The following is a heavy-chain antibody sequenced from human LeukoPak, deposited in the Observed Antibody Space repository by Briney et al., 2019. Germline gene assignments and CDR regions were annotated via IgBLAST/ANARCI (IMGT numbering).Heavy chain of an antibody. CDR1: GFTFSSYS. D-gene: IGHD4-17*01. CDR2: ISGSSSTR. Sequence: GGSLRLSCAGSGFTFSSYSMNWVRQAPGKGLEWVSYISGSSSTRYYADSVKGRFTISRDNAKNSLYLQMNSLRAEDTSVYYCARYGDYGAFDIWGQGTMVTVSS. CDR3: ARYGDYGAFDI. V-gene: IGHV3-48*01. J-gene: IGHJ3*02.